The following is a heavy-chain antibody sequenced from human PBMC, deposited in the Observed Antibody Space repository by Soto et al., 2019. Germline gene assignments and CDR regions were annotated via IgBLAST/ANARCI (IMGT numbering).Heavy chain of an antibody. J-gene: IGHJ4*02. CDR3: ARRPWLSGYYDY. V-gene: IGHV5-51*01. CDR1: GYSFFSHW. Sequence: GESLQISCKGSGYSFFSHWIGWVRQMPGKGLEWVGIIYPADSETRYSPSFQGQVTISVDKSINTAYLQWSSLKASDTATYYCARRPWLSGYYDYWGQGTLVTVSS. D-gene: IGHD3-22*01. CDR2: IYPADSET.